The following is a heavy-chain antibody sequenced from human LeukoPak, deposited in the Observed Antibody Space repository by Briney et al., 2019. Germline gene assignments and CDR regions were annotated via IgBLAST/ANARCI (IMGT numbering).Heavy chain of an antibody. V-gene: IGHV3-23*01. D-gene: IGHD5-12*01. CDR3: ARARVATIGHLGLYYYYGMDV. Sequence: GRSLRLSCAASGFTFSSYGMRWVRQAPGKGLEWVSAISGSGGSTYYADSVKGRFTISRDNSKNTLYLQMNSLRAEDTAVYYCARARVATIGHLGLYYYYGMDVWGQGTTVTVSS. J-gene: IGHJ6*02. CDR2: ISGSGGST. CDR1: GFTFSSYG.